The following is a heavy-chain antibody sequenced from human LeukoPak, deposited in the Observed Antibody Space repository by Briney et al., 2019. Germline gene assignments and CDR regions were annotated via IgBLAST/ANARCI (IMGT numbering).Heavy chain of an antibody. CDR3: ARGGYTTGGYWYLDL. J-gene: IGHJ2*01. CDR2: IYYRGST. CDR1: GGSISTYY. D-gene: IGHD4-17*01. V-gene: IGHV4-59*01. Sequence: SETLSLTCTVSGGSISTYYWSWIRQPPGKGLEWIGYIYYRGSTSYNPSLKSRATILVDTSENQFSLNLSSVTAADTAVYYCARGGYTTGGYWYLDLWGRGTLVTVSS.